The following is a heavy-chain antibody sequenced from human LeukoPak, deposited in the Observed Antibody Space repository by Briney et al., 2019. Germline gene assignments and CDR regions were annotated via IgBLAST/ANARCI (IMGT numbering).Heavy chain of an antibody. Sequence: GGSLRLSCAASGFTFSSYSMSWVRQAPGKGLEWVSAISGSGGSTYYADSVKGRFTISRDNSKNTLYLQMNSLRAEDTAVYYCAKDGAWYYDFWSGLVVDYWGQGTLVTVSS. V-gene: IGHV3-23*01. CDR3: AKDGAWYYDFWSGLVVDY. J-gene: IGHJ4*02. D-gene: IGHD3-3*01. CDR2: ISGSGGST. CDR1: GFTFSSYS.